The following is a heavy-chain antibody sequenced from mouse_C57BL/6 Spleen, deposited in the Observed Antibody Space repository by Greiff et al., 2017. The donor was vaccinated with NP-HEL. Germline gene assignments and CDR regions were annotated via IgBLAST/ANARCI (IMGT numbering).Heavy chain of an antibody. CDR3: ASPIYYDYPGRFDY. Sequence: VQLQQPGAELVKPGASVKLSCKASGYTFTSYWMHWVKQRPGQGLEWIGMIHPNSGSTNYNEKFKSKATLTVDKSSSTAYMQLSSLTSEDSAVYYCASPIYYDYPGRFDYWGQGTTLTVSS. CDR2: IHPNSGST. J-gene: IGHJ2*01. D-gene: IGHD2-4*01. V-gene: IGHV1-64*01. CDR1: GYTFTSYW.